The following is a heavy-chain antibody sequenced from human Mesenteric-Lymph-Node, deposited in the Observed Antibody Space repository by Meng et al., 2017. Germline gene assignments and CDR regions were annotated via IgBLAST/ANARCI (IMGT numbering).Heavy chain of an antibody. V-gene: IGHV4-30-4*01. CDR2: IYYSGNT. CDR3: ARAEYYNWFDP. D-gene: IGHD1-14*01. Sequence: QVQVQEPGPGHVKPSQPLSLTCTVSCGSMVSGHYFWNWIRQPPGKGLEWIGYIYYSGNTYYNPSLKSRVTISIDTSKNQFSLKLSSVTAADTAVYYCARAEYYNWFDPWGQGTLVTVSS. CDR1: CGSMVSGHYF. J-gene: IGHJ5*02.